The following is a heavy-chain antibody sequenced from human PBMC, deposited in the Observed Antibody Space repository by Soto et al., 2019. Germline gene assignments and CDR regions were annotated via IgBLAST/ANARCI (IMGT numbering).Heavy chain of an antibody. CDR3: ARHGTAVTAVNWFVT. J-gene: IGHJ5*02. CDR2: IYYSGSV. CDR1: GGSITSGSFY. D-gene: IGHD2-21*02. Sequence: QVQVQESGPGLVKPSETLSLTCTVSGGSITSGSFYWGWVRHSPGKGLEWIGSIYYSGSVYYNPSLERRVTISADVSKDQFSLKLTSVTAADTAIYYCARHGTAVTAVNWFVTWGQGTLVTVSS. V-gene: IGHV4-39*01.